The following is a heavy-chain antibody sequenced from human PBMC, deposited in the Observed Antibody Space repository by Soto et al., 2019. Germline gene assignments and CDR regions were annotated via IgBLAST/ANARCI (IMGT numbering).Heavy chain of an antibody. CDR1: GFTFSGSA. V-gene: IGHV3-73*01. J-gene: IGHJ4*01. D-gene: IGHD3-3*01. CDR2: IRSKANSYAT. CDR3: ASTIFGMVPKDY. Sequence: GGSLRLSCAASGFTFSGSAMHWVRQASGKGLEWVGRIRSKANSYATAYAASVKGRFTIPRDDSKNTAYLQMNSLKTEDTAVYYCASTIFGMVPKDYWGQEALVEVSS.